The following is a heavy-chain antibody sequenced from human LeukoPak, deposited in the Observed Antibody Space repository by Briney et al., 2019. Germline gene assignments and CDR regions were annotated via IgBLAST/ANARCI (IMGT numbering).Heavy chain of an antibody. V-gene: IGHV3-48*02. J-gene: IGHJ4*02. Sequence: SGVSLRLSCAASGFTFSTYSLNWVRQAPGKGLEWVSYISRSGTTTEYADSVKGRFTISRGNAKNSLSLQMNSLRDEDTAVYYCARDYGWSFDYWGQGTLVTVSA. CDR1: GFTFSTYS. CDR2: ISRSGTTT. CDR3: ARDYGWSFDY. D-gene: IGHD6-19*01.